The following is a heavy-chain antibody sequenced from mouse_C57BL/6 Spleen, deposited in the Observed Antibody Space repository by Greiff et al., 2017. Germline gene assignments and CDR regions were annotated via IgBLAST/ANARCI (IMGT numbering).Heavy chain of an antibody. J-gene: IGHJ3*01. CDR2: IYPGDGDT. D-gene: IGHD4-1*01. Sequence: QVQLQQSGPELVKPGASVKISCKASGYAFSSSWMNWVKQRPGKGLEWIGRIYPGDGDTNYNGKFKGKATLTADKSSSTAYMQLSSLTSEDSAVYFCAWDCYWIAYWGQGTLVTVSA. CDR3: AWDCYWIAY. CDR1: GYAFSSSW. V-gene: IGHV1-82*01.